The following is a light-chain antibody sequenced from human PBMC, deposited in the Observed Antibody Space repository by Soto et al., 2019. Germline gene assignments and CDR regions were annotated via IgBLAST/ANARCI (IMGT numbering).Light chain of an antibody. J-gene: IGKJ1*01. V-gene: IGKV2D-29*01. Sequence: EIVLTQTPLSLSVTPGQPASISCKSSQSLLQRDGKTYLYWYLQKPAQPPQLLIYGVSNRFSGVPDRFSGRGSGTDFTLKISRVDAEDVVLYYCMQSIQPWTFGQGTKVEIK. CDR1: QSLLQRDGKTY. CDR3: MQSIQPWT. CDR2: GVS.